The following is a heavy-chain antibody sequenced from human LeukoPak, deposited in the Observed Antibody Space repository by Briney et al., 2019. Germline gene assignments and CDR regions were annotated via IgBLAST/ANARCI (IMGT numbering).Heavy chain of an antibody. CDR2: ISSSSSYI. V-gene: IGHV3-21*01. Sequence: GGSLRLSCAASGFTFSSYSMNWVRQAPGKGLEWVSSISSSSSYIYYTNSVKGRFTISRDNAKNSLYLQMNSLRAEDTAVYYCARAEYYYYGMDVWGQGTTVTVSS. CDR1: GFTFSSYS. CDR3: ARAEYYYYGMDV. J-gene: IGHJ6*02.